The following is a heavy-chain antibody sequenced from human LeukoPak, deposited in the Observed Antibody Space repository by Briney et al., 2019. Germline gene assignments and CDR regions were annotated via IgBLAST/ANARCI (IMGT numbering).Heavy chain of an antibody. CDR3: ARLRGNYFPDY. D-gene: IGHD2/OR15-2a*01. CDR1: GGSMSDYY. J-gene: IGHJ4*02. V-gene: IGHV4-59*01. Sequence: PSETLSLTCTVSGGSMSDYYWTWIRQSPGEGLEWIAYIHYTGSTNLTPSLKSRVTISVDTSRNQFSLRLNSVTAADTAVYYCARLRGNYFPDYWGQGTLVTVSS. CDR2: IHYTGST.